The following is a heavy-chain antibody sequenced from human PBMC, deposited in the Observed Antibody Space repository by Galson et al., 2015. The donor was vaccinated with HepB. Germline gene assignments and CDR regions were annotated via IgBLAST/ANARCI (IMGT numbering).Heavy chain of an antibody. CDR2: IHSAGST. CDR1: GFPVRNHY. J-gene: IGHJ3*02. CDR3: AREDDAFDI. V-gene: IGHV3-53*01. Sequence: SLRLSCAISGFPVRNHYMSWVRQAPGKGLEWVSIIHSAGSTYYADSVKGRFTISRDYSKNTVFLQMNSLRAEDTAMYYRAREDDAFDIWGQGTMVTVSS.